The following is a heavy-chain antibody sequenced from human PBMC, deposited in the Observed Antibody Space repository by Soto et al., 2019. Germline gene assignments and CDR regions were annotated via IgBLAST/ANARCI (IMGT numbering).Heavy chain of an antibody. CDR2: IKQDGSEK. CDR1: GFTFSSYW. CDR3: AREREILWFGKKARAYGRDYYGMDG. Sequence: PGGSLRLSCAASGFTFSSYWMSWVRQAPGKGLEWVANIKQDGSEKYYVDSVKGRFTISVDNAKNSLYLEMNSLRAEDTAVYYCAREREILWFGKKARAYGRDYYGMDGWGRGTTVPVAS. V-gene: IGHV3-7*05. J-gene: IGHJ6*02. D-gene: IGHD3-10*01.